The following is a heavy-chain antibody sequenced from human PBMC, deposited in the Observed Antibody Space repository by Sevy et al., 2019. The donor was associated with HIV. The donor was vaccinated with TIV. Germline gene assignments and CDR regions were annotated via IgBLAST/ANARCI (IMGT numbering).Heavy chain of an antibody. V-gene: IGHV3-15*01. CDR2: IKAKADGGTI. J-gene: IGHJ6*02. CDR3: NTVPIILLLVTNGLDV. D-gene: IGHD2-8*02. CDR1: GFTFSYAW. Sequence: GGSLRLSCAASGFTFSYAWMSWVRQAPGKGLEWIGRIKAKADGGTIEYAAPVKGRFTISRDDSKNTLYLQMNSLKTEDTAVYYCNTVPIILLLVTNGLDVWGQGTTVTVSS.